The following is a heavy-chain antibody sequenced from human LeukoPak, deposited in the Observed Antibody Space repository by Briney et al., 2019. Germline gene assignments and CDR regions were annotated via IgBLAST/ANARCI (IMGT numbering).Heavy chain of an antibody. Sequence: GGSLRLSCAASGFIFDDYAMHWVRQAPGKGLEWVSGISWNSGSIGYADSVKGRFTISRDNSKNTLYLQMNSLRAADTAVYYCARVFGPEWLSPMWGQGTLVTVSS. CDR1: GFIFDDYA. J-gene: IGHJ4*02. CDR2: ISWNSGSI. CDR3: ARVFGPEWLSPM. D-gene: IGHD5-12*01. V-gene: IGHV3-9*01.